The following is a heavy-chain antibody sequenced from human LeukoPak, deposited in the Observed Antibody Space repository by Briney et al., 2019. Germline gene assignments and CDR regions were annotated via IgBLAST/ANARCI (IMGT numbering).Heavy chain of an antibody. CDR1: GFIFSTYG. J-gene: IGHJ4*02. V-gene: IGHV3-33*01. CDR3: ARASGPFDF. Sequence: GGSLRLSCAASGFIFSTYGMHWVRQAPGKGLEWVAVIFSDGYTKYYAGSVKDRFTISRDDSKNTLYLHMNSLIPGDTGVYYCARASGPFDFWGQGTLLTVSS. D-gene: IGHD3-10*01. CDR2: IFSDGYTK.